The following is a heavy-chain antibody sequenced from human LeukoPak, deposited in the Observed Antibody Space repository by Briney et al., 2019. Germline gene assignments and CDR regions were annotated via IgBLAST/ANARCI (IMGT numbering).Heavy chain of an antibody. V-gene: IGHV1-2*02. CDR3: ARVPYQQYQLLLSFDSSWSPYYMDV. CDR1: GYTFTGYY. Sequence: ASVKVSCKASGYTFTGYYMHWVRQAPGQGLEWMGWINPNSGGTNYAQKFQGRVTMTRDTSISTAYMELSRLRSDDTAVYYCARVPYQQYQLLLSFDSSWSPYYMDVWGKGTPVTVSS. J-gene: IGHJ6*03. CDR2: INPNSGGT. D-gene: IGHD2-2*01.